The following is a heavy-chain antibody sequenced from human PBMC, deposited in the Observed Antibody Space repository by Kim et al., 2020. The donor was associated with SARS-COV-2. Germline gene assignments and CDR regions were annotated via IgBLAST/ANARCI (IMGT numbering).Heavy chain of an antibody. CDR1: GFTFTDYY. V-gene: IGHV3-7*01. D-gene: IGHD2-15*01. CDR2: INKDGSET. Sequence: GGSLRLSCEASGFTFTDYYMSWVRQAPGKGLEWVANINKDGSETKYVASIKGRFTISRDNAKNTLFLKLSGLSVEDTAVYYCSRDSGICRLCAFDMWGQGTLVTASS. CDR3: SRDSGICRLCAFDM. J-gene: IGHJ3*02.